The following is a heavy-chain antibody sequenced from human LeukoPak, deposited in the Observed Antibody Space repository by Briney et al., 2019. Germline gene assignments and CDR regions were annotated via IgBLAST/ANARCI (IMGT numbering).Heavy chain of an antibody. J-gene: IGHJ6*03. V-gene: IGHV3-23*01. CDR1: GFTFSSYA. CDR3: AKSGAAPVAKKLMRKVDYYYYYMDV. Sequence: PGGSLRLSCAASGFTFSSYAMSWVRQAPGKGLEWVSAISGSGGSTYYADSVKGRFTISRDNSKNTLYLQMNSLRAEDTAVYYCAKSGAAPVAKKLMRKVDYYYYYMDVWGKWTTVTVSS. CDR2: ISGSGGST. D-gene: IGHD6-13*01.